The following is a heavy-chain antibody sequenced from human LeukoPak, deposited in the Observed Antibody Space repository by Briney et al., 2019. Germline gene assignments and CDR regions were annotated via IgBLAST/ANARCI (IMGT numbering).Heavy chain of an antibody. CDR1: GYTFTGYY. J-gene: IGHJ4*02. D-gene: IGHD2-8*01. V-gene: IGHV1-2*02. CDR3: ARGFRYCTNGVCSKYYFDY. CDR2: INSNSGGT. Sequence: GASVKVSCKASGYTFTGYYMHWVRQAPGQGLEWMGWINSNSGGTNYAQKFQGRVTMTRDTSISTAYMELSRLRSDDTAVYYCARGFRYCTNGVCSKYYFDYWGQGTLVTVSS.